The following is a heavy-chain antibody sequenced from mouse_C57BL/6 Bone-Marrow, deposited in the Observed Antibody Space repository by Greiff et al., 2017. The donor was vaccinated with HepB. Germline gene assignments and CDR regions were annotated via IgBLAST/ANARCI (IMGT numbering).Heavy chain of an antibody. Sequence: EVHLVESGGGLVQPKGSLKLSCAASGFSFNTYAMNWVRQAPGKGLEWVARIRSKSNNYATYYADSVKDRFTISRDDSESMLYLQMNNLKTEDTAMYYCVRDTTVVAPSYWGQGTLVTVSA. CDR1: GFSFNTYA. CDR3: VRDTTVVAPSY. J-gene: IGHJ3*01. CDR2: IRSKSNNYAT. D-gene: IGHD1-1*01. V-gene: IGHV10-1*01.